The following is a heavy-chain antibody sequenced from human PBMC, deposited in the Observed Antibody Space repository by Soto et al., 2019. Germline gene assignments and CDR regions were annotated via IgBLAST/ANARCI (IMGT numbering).Heavy chain of an antibody. CDR1: GGTFSSYA. D-gene: IGHD5-12*01. CDR3: ARAPRDGYNYYFDY. J-gene: IGHJ4*02. V-gene: IGHV1-46*01. CDR2: INPSGGTT. Sequence: ASVKVSCKASGGTFSSYAISWVRQAPGQGLEWMGIINPSGGTTSYAQKFQGRVTMTRDKSTSTVYMELSSLRSEDTAVYYCARAPRDGYNYYFDYWGQGTLVTVSS.